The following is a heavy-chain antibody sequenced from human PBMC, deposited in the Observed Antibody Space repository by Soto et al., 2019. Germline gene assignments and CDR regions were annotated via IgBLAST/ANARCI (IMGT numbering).Heavy chain of an antibody. CDR2: IYHGGST. V-gene: IGHV4-30-2*02. D-gene: IGHD1-26*01. CDR1: GASVTRVGNC. CDR3: AAPGSPNGSFDI. Sequence: SETLSLTCSVSGASVTRVGNCWTWIRQPPGKGLEFVASIYHGGSTFYNPSLRSRVTISVDTSKNQFSLKLSSVTAADTAVYYCAAPGSPNGSFDIWGQGTMVTVSS. J-gene: IGHJ3*02.